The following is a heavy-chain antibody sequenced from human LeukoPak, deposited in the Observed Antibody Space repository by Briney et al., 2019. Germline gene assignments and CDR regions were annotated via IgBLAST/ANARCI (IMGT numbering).Heavy chain of an antibody. V-gene: IGHV1-2*02. CDR1: GYTFTDYY. D-gene: IGHD2-2*03. J-gene: IGHJ5*02. CDR3: ARDADIGYCSSTSCVEFDP. CDR2: INPNSGGT. Sequence: ASVKVSCKASGYTFTDYYMHWVRQAPGQGLEWTGWINPNSGGTNYAQKFQGRVTMTRDTSISTAYMELSRLRSDDTAVYYCARDADIGYCSSTSCVEFDPWGQGTLVTVSP.